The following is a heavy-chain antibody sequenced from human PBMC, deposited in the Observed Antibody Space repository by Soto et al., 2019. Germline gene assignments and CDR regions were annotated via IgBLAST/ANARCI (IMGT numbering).Heavy chain of an antibody. D-gene: IGHD2-8*01. CDR3: VRSRLYDLDI. V-gene: IGHV3-74*03. CDR2: INGDGRTT. Sequence: PGGALRLSCAASGFTFSGYWRLWVRQAPGKGLVWVSRINGDGRTTAYADSVKGRFTISRDNTKNTLYLQMNDLRAENTALYYCVRSRLYDLDIWGQGTMVTVSS. CDR1: GFTFSGYW. J-gene: IGHJ3*02.